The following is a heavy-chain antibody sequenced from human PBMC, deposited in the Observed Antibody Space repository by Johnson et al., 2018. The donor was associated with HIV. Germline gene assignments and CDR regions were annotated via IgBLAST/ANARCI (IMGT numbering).Heavy chain of an antibody. CDR2: INWTGGST. V-gene: IGHV3-20*04. J-gene: IGHJ3*01. CDR3: ARVGVDDAFDF. CDR1: GFTFDDYG. D-gene: IGHD2-15*01. Sequence: VQLVESGGGLVQPGGSLRLSCAASGFTFDDYGMRWVRQAPGKGLAWVSGINWTGGSTDYDDSVKGRFTISRDNAKNPLFLQMNSLRAEDTALYSLARVGVDDAFDFWGQGTMVTVSS.